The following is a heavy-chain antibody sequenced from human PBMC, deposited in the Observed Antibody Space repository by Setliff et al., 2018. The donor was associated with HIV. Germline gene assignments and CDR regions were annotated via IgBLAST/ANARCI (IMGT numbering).Heavy chain of an antibody. J-gene: IGHJ6*02. D-gene: IGHD6-19*01. Sequence: ASVKVSCKASGYTFTGYYMHWVRQAPGQGLEWMGWINPNSGGTNYAQKFQGWVTMTRDTSISTAYMELSRLRSDDTAVYYCARFHSSGWYNGMDVWGQGTTVTVS. CDR2: INPNSGGT. CDR3: ARFHSSGWYNGMDV. CDR1: GYTFTGYY. V-gene: IGHV1-2*04.